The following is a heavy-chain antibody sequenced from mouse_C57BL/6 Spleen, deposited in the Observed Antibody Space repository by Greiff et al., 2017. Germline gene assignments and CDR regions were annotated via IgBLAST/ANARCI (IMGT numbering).Heavy chain of an antibody. CDR1: GYAFSRYW. Sequence: VQRVESGAELVKPGASVKISCKASGYAFSRYWMNWVKQRPGKGLEWIGQIYPGDGDTNYNGKFKGKATLTADKSSSTAYMQLSSLTSEDSAVYFCARAYGSQLRAAMDYWGQGTSVTVSS. CDR2: IYPGDGDT. J-gene: IGHJ4*01. CDR3: ARAYGSQLRAAMDY. D-gene: IGHD1-1*01. V-gene: IGHV1-80*01.